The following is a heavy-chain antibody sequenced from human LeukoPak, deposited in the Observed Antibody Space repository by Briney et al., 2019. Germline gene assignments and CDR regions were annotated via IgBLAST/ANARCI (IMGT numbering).Heavy chain of an antibody. V-gene: IGHV1-2*02. CDR1: GYTFTGYY. CDR3: ARSPVLRFLEWLSESAFDY. D-gene: IGHD3-3*01. CDR2: INPNSGGT. Sequence: ASVKVSCKASGYTFTGYYMHWVRQAPGQGLEWMGWINPNSGGTNYAQKFQGRVTMTRDTSISTAYMELSRLRSDDTAVYYCARSPVLRFLEWLSESAFDYWGQGTLVTVYS. J-gene: IGHJ4*02.